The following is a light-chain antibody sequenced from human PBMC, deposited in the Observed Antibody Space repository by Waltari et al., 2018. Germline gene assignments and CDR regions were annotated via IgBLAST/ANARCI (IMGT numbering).Light chain of an antibody. V-gene: IGKV1-5*03. CDR2: KSS. CDR3: QHYNSYSPSWT. Sequence: DIQMTQSPSPLSASVGDRVTITGRASQSLNNWLAWYQQKPGKAPKLLIYKSSNLEIGVPSRFSGSGSGTEFTLTITSLQPDDFATYYCQHYNSYSPSWTFGQGTRVEVK. CDR1: QSLNNW. J-gene: IGKJ1*01.